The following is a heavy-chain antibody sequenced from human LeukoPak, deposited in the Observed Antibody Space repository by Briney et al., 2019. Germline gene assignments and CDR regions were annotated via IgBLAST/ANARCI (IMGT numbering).Heavy chain of an antibody. Sequence: SETLSLTCTVSGGSISSGGYYWSWIRQPPGKGLEWIGYIYHSGSTYYNPSLKSRVTISVDRSKNQFSLKLSSVTAADTAVYYCARGQPYDFWSGYYYFDHWGQGTLVTVSS. J-gene: IGHJ4*02. D-gene: IGHD3-3*01. CDR2: IYHSGST. V-gene: IGHV4-30-2*01. CDR3: ARGQPYDFWSGYYYFDH. CDR1: GGSISSGGYY.